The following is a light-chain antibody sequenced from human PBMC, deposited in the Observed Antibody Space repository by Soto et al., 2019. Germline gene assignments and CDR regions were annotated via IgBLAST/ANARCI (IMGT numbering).Light chain of an antibody. Sequence: QSVLTQPASVSGSPGQSITISCTGTSSDVGSYNLVSWYQEHPGKAPKLMIYEVSKRPSGVSNRFSGSKSGNTASLTISGLLAEDEADYYCCSYAGSSTPLIFGTGTKATV. CDR1: SSDVGSYNL. J-gene: IGLJ1*01. CDR3: CSYAGSSTPLI. CDR2: EVS. V-gene: IGLV2-23*02.